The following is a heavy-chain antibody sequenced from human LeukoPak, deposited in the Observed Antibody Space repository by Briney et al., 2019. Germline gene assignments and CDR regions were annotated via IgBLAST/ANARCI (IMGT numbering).Heavy chain of an antibody. V-gene: IGHV3-23*01. CDR2: ISGRGVTT. J-gene: IGHJ4*02. Sequence: GGSLRLSCAASGFTFSSYAMSWVRQAPGKGLEWVSTISGRGVTTYYADSGKGRFAISSDSSQNTLYLQMNSLRAEDTAVYFCAKDGDSENVRGYMGDWGQGTLVTVSS. CDR3: AKDGDSENVRGYMGD. CDR1: GFTFSSYA. D-gene: IGHD3-10*02.